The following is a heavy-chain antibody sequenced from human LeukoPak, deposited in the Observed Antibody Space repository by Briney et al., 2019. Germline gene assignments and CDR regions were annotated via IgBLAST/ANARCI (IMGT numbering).Heavy chain of an antibody. V-gene: IGHV3-23*01. CDR1: GFSFSDYT. D-gene: IGHD6-19*01. Sequence: GGSLRLSCAASGFSFSDYTMNWVRQVPGKGLEWVSSVSESGGGTYYADSVKGRFTISRDNSKDTLSLQMNSLRAEDTAVYYCARDLGYSSGPNYWGQGTRVTVSS. CDR3: ARDLGYSSGPNY. CDR2: VSESGGGT. J-gene: IGHJ4*02.